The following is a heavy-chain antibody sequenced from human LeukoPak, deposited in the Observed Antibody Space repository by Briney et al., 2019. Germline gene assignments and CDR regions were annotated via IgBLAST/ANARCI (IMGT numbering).Heavy chain of an antibody. Sequence: GGSLRLSCAASGFTFADYAMHWVRQAPGKGLEWVSGISWKSGSIGYADSVKGRFTISRDNAKNSLYLQMNSLRAEDTALYYCAKDIRVPAAFRWEWYFQHWGQGTLVTVSS. J-gene: IGHJ1*01. CDR3: AKDIRVPAAFRWEWYFQH. V-gene: IGHV3-9*01. CDR2: ISWKSGSI. CDR1: GFTFADYA. D-gene: IGHD2-2*01.